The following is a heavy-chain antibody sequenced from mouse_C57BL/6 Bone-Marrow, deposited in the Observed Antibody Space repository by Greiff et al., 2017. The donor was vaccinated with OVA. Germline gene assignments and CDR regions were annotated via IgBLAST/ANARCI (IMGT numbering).Heavy chain of an antibody. CDR2: ISSGGSYT. V-gene: IGHV5-6*01. CDR3: ARHRLGRFAY. D-gene: IGHD4-1*01. Sequence: EVKLVESGGDLVKPGGSLKLSCAASGFTFSSYGMSWVRQTPDKRLEWVATISSGGSYTYYPDSVKGRFTISRDNAKNTLYLQMSSLKSEGTAMYYCARHRLGRFAYWGQGTLVTVSA. J-gene: IGHJ3*01. CDR1: GFTFSSYG.